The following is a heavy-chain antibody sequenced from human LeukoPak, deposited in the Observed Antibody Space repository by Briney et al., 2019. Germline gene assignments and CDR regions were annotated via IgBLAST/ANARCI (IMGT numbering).Heavy chain of an antibody. CDR2: IYYSGST. CDR1: GGSISSYY. D-gene: IGHD4-17*01. V-gene: IGHV4-59*01. CDR3: ARDLKMYGDFPDAFDI. Sequence: NSSETLSLTCTVSGGSISSYYWSWIRQPPGKGLEWIGYIYYSGSTNYNPSLKSRVTISVDTSKNQFSLKLSSVTAADTAVYYCARDLKMYGDFPDAFDIWGQGTMVTVSS. J-gene: IGHJ3*02.